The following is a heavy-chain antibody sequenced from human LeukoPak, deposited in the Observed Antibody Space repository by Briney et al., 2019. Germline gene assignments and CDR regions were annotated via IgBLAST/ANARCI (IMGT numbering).Heavy chain of an antibody. CDR3: ARDRRADTYYYDRSGSKLFDY. Sequence: GRSLRLSCAASGFTFSSYAMHWVRQAPGKGLEWVAVISYDGSNKYYADSVKGRFTISRDNSKNTLYLQMNSLRAEDTAVYYCARDRRADTYYYDRSGSKLFDYWGQGTLVTVSS. CDR2: ISYDGSNK. J-gene: IGHJ4*02. CDR1: GFTFSSYA. D-gene: IGHD3-22*01. V-gene: IGHV3-30-3*01.